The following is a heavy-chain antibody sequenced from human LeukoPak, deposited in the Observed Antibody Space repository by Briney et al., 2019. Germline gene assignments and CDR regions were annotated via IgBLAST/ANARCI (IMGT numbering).Heavy chain of an antibody. D-gene: IGHD4-23*01. Sequence: GGSLRLSCAASGFTFSNHWMTWVRQAPGKGLEWVANIKQDESAKYYVDSVRGRFTISRDNAKNSLYLQMNSLRAEDTAVYYCARGLTLVNPWCQGTLVTVSS. CDR1: GFTFSNHW. J-gene: IGHJ5*02. CDR2: IKQDESAK. V-gene: IGHV3-7*01. CDR3: ARGLTLVNP.